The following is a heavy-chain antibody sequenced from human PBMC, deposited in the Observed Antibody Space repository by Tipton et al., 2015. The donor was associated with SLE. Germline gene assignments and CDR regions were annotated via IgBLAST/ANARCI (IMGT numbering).Heavy chain of an antibody. D-gene: IGHD7-27*01. V-gene: IGHV4-61*02. Sequence: LRLSCTVSGGSISRGSYFWTWIRQPAGKGLEWIGRVYISGDTNYNPSLKSRVTISVDTSKNQFSLKLSSVTAADTAVYYCARSPPRPLGYYYYYYYMDVWGKGTTVTVSS. CDR3: ARSPPRPLGYYYYYYYMDV. CDR2: VYISGDT. CDR1: GGSISRGSYF. J-gene: IGHJ6*03.